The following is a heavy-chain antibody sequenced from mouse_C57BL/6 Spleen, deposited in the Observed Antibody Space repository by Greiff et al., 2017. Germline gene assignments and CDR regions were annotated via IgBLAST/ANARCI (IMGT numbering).Heavy chain of an antibody. CDR3: ARTYYGRHYYAMDY. CDR2: INPSSGYT. J-gene: IGHJ4*01. V-gene: IGHV1-4*01. D-gene: IGHD1-1*01. Sequence: VQLQQSGAELARPGASVKMSCKASGYTFTSYTMHWVKQRPGQGLEWIGYINPSSGYTKYNQKFKAKATLTADKSSRTAYMQLSSLTSEDSAVYYCARTYYGRHYYAMDYWGKGTSVTVSS. CDR1: GYTFTSYT.